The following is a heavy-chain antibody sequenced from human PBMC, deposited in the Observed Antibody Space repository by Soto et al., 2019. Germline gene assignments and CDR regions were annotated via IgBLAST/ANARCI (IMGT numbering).Heavy chain of an antibody. CDR3: ARGYCSSTSCYASYYYYGMDV. V-gene: IGHV1-69*13. Sequence: SVKVSCKASGGTFSSYAISWVRHAPGQGLEWMGGIIPIFGTANYAQKFQGRVTITADESTSTAYMELSSLRSEDTAVYYCARGYCSSTSCYASYYYYGMDVWGQGTTVTVSS. CDR2: IIPIFGTA. J-gene: IGHJ6*02. D-gene: IGHD2-2*01. CDR1: GGTFSSYA.